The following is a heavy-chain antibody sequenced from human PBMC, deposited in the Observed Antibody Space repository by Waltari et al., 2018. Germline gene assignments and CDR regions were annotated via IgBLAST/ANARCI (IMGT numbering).Heavy chain of an antibody. CDR1: GYTFTSYA. Sequence: QVQLVQSGAEVKKPGASVKVSCKASGYTFTSYAMHWVRQAPGQGLEWMGIINPSGGSTSYAQKFQGRVTMTRDTSTSTVYMELSSLRSEDTAVYYCARARSDSSGYYRFYYYYYYMDVWGKGTTVTVSS. V-gene: IGHV1-46*01. D-gene: IGHD3-22*01. CDR2: INPSGGST. CDR3: ARARSDSSGYYRFYYYYYYMDV. J-gene: IGHJ6*03.